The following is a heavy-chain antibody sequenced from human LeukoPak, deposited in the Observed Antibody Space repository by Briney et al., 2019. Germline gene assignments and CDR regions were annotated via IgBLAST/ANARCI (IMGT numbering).Heavy chain of an antibody. Sequence: EWVSYISSSCSTIYYADSVKGRFTISRDNAKTSLYLQMNSLRAEDTAVYYCARADSRIFRSWGQVTLVTVSS. CDR2: ISSSCSTI. J-gene: IGHJ4*02. CDR3: ARADSRIFRS. D-gene: IGHD1-14*01. V-gene: IGHV3-48*03.